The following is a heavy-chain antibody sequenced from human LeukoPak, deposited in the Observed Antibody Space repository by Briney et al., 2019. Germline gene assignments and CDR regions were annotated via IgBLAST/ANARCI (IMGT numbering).Heavy chain of an antibody. J-gene: IGHJ4*02. Sequence: SETLSLTCTVSGSSISSYYWSWIRQPPGKGLEWIGYIYYSGSTNYNPSLKSRVTISVDTSKNQFSLKPNSVTAADTAVYYCARGGYSYGSNFDYWGQGTLVTVSS. D-gene: IGHD5-18*01. V-gene: IGHV4-59*01. CDR3: ARGGYSYGSNFDY. CDR2: IYYSGST. CDR1: GSSISSYY.